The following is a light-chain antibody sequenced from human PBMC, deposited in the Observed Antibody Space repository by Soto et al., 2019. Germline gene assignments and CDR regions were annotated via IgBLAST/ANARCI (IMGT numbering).Light chain of an antibody. V-gene: IGKV1D-13*01. CDR3: QQSDNHPLT. J-gene: IGKJ1*01. CDR2: DAS. CDR1: QGIGSA. Sequence: AIQLTQSPSSLSASVGDRVTITCRASQGIGSALAWYEQKPGKAPKLLIYDASSLESGVPSRFSGSGSGTDFTLTISSLQPEDFATYYCQQSDNHPLTFGQGTKVDIK.